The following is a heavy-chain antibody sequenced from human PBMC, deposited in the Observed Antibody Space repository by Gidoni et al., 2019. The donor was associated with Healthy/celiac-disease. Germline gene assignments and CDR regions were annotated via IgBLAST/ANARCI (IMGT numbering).Heavy chain of an antibody. V-gene: IGHV4-39*07. J-gene: IGHJ6*02. CDR3: ARDRLELRWYYGMDV. CDR1: GGSISSSSYY. D-gene: IGHD1-7*01. Sequence: QLQLQESGPGLVKPSETLSLTCNVSGGSISSSSYYWGWIRQPPGKGLEWIGSIYYSGSTYYNPSLKSRVTISVDTSKNQFSLKLSSVTAADTAVYYCARDRLELRWYYGMDVWGQGTTVTVSS. CDR2: IYYSGST.